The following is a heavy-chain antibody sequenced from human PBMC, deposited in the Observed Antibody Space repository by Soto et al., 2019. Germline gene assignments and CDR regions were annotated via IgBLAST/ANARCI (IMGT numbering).Heavy chain of an antibody. D-gene: IGHD3-9*01. Sequence: GESLKISCKGSGYSFTSYWISWVRQMPGKGLEWMGRIDPSDSYTNYSPSFQGHVTISADKSISTAYLQWSSLKASDTAMYYCARLVGDILTGYYVDYWGQGTLVTVSS. CDR2: IDPSDSYT. V-gene: IGHV5-10-1*01. J-gene: IGHJ4*02. CDR1: GYSFTSYW. CDR3: ARLVGDILTGYYVDY.